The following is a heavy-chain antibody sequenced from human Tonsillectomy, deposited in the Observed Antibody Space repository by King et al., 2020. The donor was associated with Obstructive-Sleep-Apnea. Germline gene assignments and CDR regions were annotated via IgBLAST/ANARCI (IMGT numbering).Heavy chain of an antibody. CDR3: AREARLLWFGEAYYYYGMDV. V-gene: IGHV1-69*04. J-gene: IGHJ6*02. Sequence: QLVQSGAEVKKPGSSVKVSCKASGGTFSSYAISWVRQAPGQGLEWMGRIIPILGIANYAQKFQGRVTITADKSTSTAYMELSSLRSEDTAVYYCAREARLLWFGEAYYYYGMDVWGQGTTVTVSS. D-gene: IGHD3-10*01. CDR2: IIPILGIA. CDR1: GGTFSSYA.